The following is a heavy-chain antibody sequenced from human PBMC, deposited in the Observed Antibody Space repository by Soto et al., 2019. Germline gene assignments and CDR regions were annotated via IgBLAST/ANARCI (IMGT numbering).Heavy chain of an antibody. CDR1: GYTFTSYA. D-gene: IGHD6-13*01. CDR2: INAGNGNT. CDR3: ARDRVVAAATRPVYYYYGMDV. V-gene: IGHV1-3*01. Sequence: GASVKVSCKASGYTFTSYAMHWVRQAPGQRLEWMGWINAGNGNTKYSQKFQGRVTITRDTSASTAYMELSSLRSEDTAVYYCARDRVVAAATRPVYYYYGMDVWGQGTTVTAP. J-gene: IGHJ6*02.